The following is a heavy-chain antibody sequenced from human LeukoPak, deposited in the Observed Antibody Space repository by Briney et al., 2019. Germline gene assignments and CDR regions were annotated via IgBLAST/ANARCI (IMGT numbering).Heavy chain of an antibody. CDR2: IYTSGST. D-gene: IGHD2-15*01. CDR1: GGSISSYY. Sequence: PSETLSLTCTVSGGSISSYYWSWIRQPAGKGLEWIGRIYTSGSTNYNPSLKSRVTMSVDTSKNQFSLKLSSVTAADTAVYYCARIPFVAPLLWYFDLWGRGTLVTVSS. CDR3: ARIPFVAPLLWYFDL. V-gene: IGHV4-4*07. J-gene: IGHJ2*01.